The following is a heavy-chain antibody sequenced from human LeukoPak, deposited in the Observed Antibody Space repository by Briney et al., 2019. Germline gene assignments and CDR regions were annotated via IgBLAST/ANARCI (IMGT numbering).Heavy chain of an antibody. CDR1: GFTVSGNY. CDR3: ARSVLLWFGTY. J-gene: IGHJ3*01. Sequence: GGSLRLSCAASGFTVSGNYISWVRQAPGKGLEWVSFIRLDGNNKYYADSVKGRFTISRDNAKNSLYLQMNSLRAEDTAVYYCARSVLLWFGTYWGQGTMVTVSS. CDR2: IRLDGNNK. V-gene: IGHV3-33*08. D-gene: IGHD3-10*01.